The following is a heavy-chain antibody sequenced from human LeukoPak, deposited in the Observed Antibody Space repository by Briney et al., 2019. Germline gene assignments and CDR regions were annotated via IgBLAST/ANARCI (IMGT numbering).Heavy chain of an antibody. J-gene: IGHJ4*02. D-gene: IGHD3-10*01. Sequence: PGGSLRLSCAASGFTFSSYAMHWVRQAPGKGLEWVAVISYDGSNKYYADSVKGRFTISRDNSKNTLYLQMNSLRAEDTAVYYCARDCYYYGSGSYPPPYWGQGTLVTVSS. CDR3: ARDCYYYGSGSYPPPY. CDR1: GFTFSSYA. V-gene: IGHV3-30*04. CDR2: ISYDGSNK.